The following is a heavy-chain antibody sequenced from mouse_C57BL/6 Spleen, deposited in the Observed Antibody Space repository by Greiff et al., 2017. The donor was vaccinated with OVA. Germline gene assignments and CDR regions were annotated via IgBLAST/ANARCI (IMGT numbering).Heavy chain of an antibody. CDR1: GFTFSSYA. V-gene: IGHV5-4*01. D-gene: IGHD1-1*01. CDR2: ISDGGSYT. CDR3: ARDYYYGSSPFYFDY. J-gene: IGHJ2*01. Sequence: VQLQQSGGGLVKPGGSLKLSCAASGFTFSSYAMSWVRQTPEKRLEWVATISDGGSYTYYPDNVKGRFTISRDNAKNNLYLQMSHLKSEDTAMYYCARDYYYGSSPFYFDYWGQGTTLTVSS.